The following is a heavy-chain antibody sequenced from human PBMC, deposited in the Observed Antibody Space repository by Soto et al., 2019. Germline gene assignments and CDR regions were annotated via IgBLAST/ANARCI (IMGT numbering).Heavy chain of an antibody. CDR3: AKKGRAAAMYNWFDP. V-gene: IGHV3-23*01. CDR1: GFTFSSYA. D-gene: IGHD6-13*01. CDR2: ISGSGGTT. Sequence: PGGSLRLSCTGSGFTFSSYAMNWVRQAPGKGLECVSTISGSGGTTYCADSVKGRFTISRDNSKNTLYLQMSSLRAEDTAVYYCAKKGRAAAMYNWFDPWGQGTRVTVSS. J-gene: IGHJ5*02.